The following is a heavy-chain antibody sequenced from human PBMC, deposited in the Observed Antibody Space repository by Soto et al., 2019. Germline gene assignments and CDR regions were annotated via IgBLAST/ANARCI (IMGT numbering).Heavy chain of an antibody. J-gene: IGHJ3*02. CDR3: AKWDDYGDRKEAFDI. V-gene: IGHV3-9*01. D-gene: IGHD4-17*01. CDR2: ISWNSGSI. CDR1: GFTFDDYA. Sequence: EVQLVESGGGLVQPGRSLRLSCAASGFTFDDYAMHWVRQAPGKGLEWVSGISWNSGSIGDADSVKGRFTISRDNAKNSLYLQMNSLRAEDTALYYCAKWDDYGDRKEAFDIWGQGTMVTVSS.